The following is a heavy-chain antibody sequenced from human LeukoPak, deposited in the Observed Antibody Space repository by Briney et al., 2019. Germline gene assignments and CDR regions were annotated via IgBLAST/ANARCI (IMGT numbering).Heavy chain of an antibody. V-gene: IGHV3-64*01. CDR3: ARDFSYGSGFDY. CDR2: ISNGGSI. D-gene: IGHD5-18*01. J-gene: IGHJ4*02. CDR1: GFSISSYA. Sequence: GGSLRLSCAAAGFSISSYALHWVRQDPGKGLQYVSGISNGGSIDYANSVKGRFTISRDNSKNTLYLQMGSLRPEDMAVYYCARDFSYGSGFDYWGQGILVTVSS.